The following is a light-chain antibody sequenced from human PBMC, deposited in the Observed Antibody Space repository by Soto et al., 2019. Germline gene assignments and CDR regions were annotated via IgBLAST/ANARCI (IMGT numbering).Light chain of an antibody. CDR3: QQYNNWPTWT. CDR2: AAD. Sequence: EVGMRQSPATLSVSPGETATLSCRASQSVSNKLAWYQQRPGQAPRLLIYAADTRATGIPDRFSGSGSGREFTLTISSLQSEDFAVYYCQQYNNWPTWTFGQGT. J-gene: IGKJ1*01. V-gene: IGKV3-15*01. CDR1: QSVSNK.